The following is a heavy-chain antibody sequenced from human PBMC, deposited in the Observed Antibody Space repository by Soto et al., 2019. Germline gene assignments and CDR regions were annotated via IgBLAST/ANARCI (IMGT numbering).Heavy chain of an antibody. V-gene: IGHV4-30-4*01. D-gene: IGHD5-12*01. Sequence: SETLSLTCTVSGGSISSGDYYWSWIRQPPGKGLEWIGYIYYSGSTYYNPSLKSRVTISVDTSKNQFSLKLSSVTAADTAVYYCARDQRDGYTYYYYYGMDVWGQGTTATVSS. CDR2: IYYSGST. J-gene: IGHJ6*02. CDR1: GGSISSGDYY. CDR3: ARDQRDGYTYYYYYGMDV.